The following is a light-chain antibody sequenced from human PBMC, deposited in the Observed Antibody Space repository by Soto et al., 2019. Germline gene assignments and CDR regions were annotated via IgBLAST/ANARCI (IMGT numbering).Light chain of an antibody. CDR3: QQYGSSPPYT. V-gene: IGKV3-20*01. CDR2: GAS. J-gene: IGKJ2*01. Sequence: EMVLTESPGTLSLSPGEIATLSFRASPSVSLNYLAWYQQQPGHAPRLLINGASSRATSIPERFSVSWSGTDFSLIISRLEPEDYAVYYCQQYGSSPPYTFGQGTKVDIK. CDR1: PSVSLNY.